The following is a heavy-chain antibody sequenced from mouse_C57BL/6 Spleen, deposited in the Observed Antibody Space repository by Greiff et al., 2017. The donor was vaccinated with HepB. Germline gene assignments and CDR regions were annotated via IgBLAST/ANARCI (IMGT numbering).Heavy chain of an antibody. J-gene: IGHJ2*01. CDR3: ARGDYYGSSYYFDY. D-gene: IGHD1-1*01. Sequence: VQLQQSGPELVKPGASVKISCKASGYAFSSSWMNWVKQRPGKGLEWIGRIYPGDGDTNYNGKFKGKATLTADKSSSTAYMQLSSLTSEDSAVYFCARGDYYGSSYYFDYLGQGTTLTVSS. CDR1: GYAFSSSW. CDR2: IYPGDGDT. V-gene: IGHV1-82*01.